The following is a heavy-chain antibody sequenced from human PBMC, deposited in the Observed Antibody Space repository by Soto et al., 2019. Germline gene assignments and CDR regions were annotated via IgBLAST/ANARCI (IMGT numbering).Heavy chain of an antibody. D-gene: IGHD5-18*01. CDR3: ARGAADTAMVDS. CDR2: IFYSGST. Sequence: SETLSLTCSVSGGSIRSYYWTWIRQPPGKGLEWLGYIFYSGSTFYNPSLKSRVTISIHTSKSQFSLQLTSVTAADTAVYYCARGAADTAMVDSWGQGTLVTVSS. V-gene: IGHV4-59*01. CDR1: GGSIRSYY. J-gene: IGHJ4*02.